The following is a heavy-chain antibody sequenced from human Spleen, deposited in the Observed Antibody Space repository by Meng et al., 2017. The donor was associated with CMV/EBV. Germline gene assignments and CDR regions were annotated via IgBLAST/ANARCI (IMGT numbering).Heavy chain of an antibody. D-gene: IGHD1-26*01. CDR1: GFSRRTSGVG. J-gene: IGHJ5*02. V-gene: IGHV2-5*02. CDR3: AHSDQWELRGKGWFDP. Sequence: LKPSGPPLIQPNPPLPLSCTFSGFSRRTSGVGVGWIRQPPGKALEWLALIYWDDDKRYSPSLKSRLTITKDTSKNQVVLTMTNMDPVDTATYYCAHSDQWELRGKGWFDPWGQGTLVTVSS. CDR2: IYWDDDK.